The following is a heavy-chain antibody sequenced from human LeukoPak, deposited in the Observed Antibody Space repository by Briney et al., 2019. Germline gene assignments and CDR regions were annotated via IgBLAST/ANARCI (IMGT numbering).Heavy chain of an antibody. Sequence: SETLSLTCAVYGGSFSGYCWSWIRQPPGKGLEWIGEINLGGSTNYSPSLKSRVTISVDTSKNQFSLKLSSVTAADTAVYYCARHVPADYSDYVSWYFDLWGRGTLVTVSS. D-gene: IGHD4-11*01. V-gene: IGHV4-34*01. J-gene: IGHJ2*01. CDR1: GGSFSGYC. CDR3: ARHVPADYSDYVSWYFDL. CDR2: INLGGST.